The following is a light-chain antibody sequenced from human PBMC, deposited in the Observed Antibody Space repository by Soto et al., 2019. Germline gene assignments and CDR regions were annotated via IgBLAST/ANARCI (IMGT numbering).Light chain of an antibody. CDR2: DVD. J-gene: IGLJ2*01. CDR1: SSDVGGYNY. Sequence: QSALTQPASVSASPGQSITISCTGTSSDVGGYNYVSWYQQHPGKDPKLIIYDVDSRPSGVSNRFSGSKSGNTASLTISGLQAEDEADYHCSSYTNSGTRVFGGGTKLTVL. CDR3: SSYTNSGTRV. V-gene: IGLV2-14*03.